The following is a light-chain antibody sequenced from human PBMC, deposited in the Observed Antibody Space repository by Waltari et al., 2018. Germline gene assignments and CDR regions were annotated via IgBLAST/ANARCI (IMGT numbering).Light chain of an antibody. J-gene: IGLJ2*01. V-gene: IGLV3-21*02. CDR3: QVWDGGRVV. Sequence: SYVLTQPPSESVAPGQEATITCGGNNIGRKTVHWYQQKPGQAPVLVVYDDSARASGIPVGFSGSKSGGTATLTISRVEAGDEADYFCQVWDGGRVVFGGGTKLAVL. CDR1: NIGRKT. CDR2: DDS.